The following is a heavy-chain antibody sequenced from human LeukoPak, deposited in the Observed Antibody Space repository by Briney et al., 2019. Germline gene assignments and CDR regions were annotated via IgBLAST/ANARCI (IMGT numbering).Heavy chain of an antibody. CDR3: ARGRRYSSSWASLNYYYYMDV. D-gene: IGHD6-13*01. V-gene: IGHV1-8*01. J-gene: IGHJ6*03. Sequence: ASVKVPCKASGYTFTSYDINWVRQATGQGLEWMRWMNPNSGNTGYAQKFQGRVTMTRNTSISTAYMELSSLRSEDTAVYYCARGRRYSSSWASLNYYYYMDVWGKGTMVTVSS. CDR2: MNPNSGNT. CDR1: GYTFTSYD.